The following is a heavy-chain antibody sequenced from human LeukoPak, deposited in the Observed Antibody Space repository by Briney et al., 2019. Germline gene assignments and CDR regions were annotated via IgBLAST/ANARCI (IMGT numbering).Heavy chain of an antibody. V-gene: IGHV3-21*01. D-gene: IGHD3-3*01. Sequence: GGSLRLSCAASGFTFSGYSMNWVRQAPGKGLEWVSSISSSSSYIYYADSVKGRFTISRDLSKNTLFLQMNSLRPEDTAVYYCSKDRGVFGVAYSLDYWGQGTLVTVSS. CDR1: GFTFSGYS. CDR2: ISSSSSYI. J-gene: IGHJ4*02. CDR3: SKDRGVFGVAYSLDY.